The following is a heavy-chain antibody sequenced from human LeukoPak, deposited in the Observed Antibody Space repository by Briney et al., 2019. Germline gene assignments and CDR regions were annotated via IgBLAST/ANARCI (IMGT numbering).Heavy chain of an antibody. CDR1: GGTFSSYA. CDR3: ARSKNSSSWYQGFGDALDI. CDR2: ITPILGIA. J-gene: IGHJ3*02. V-gene: IGHV1-69*04. Sequence: SVKVSCKASGGTFSSYAISWVRQAPGQGLEWMGRITPILGIANYAQKFQGRVTITADKSTSTAYMELSSLRSEDTAVYYCARSKNSSSWYQGFGDALDIWGQGTMVTVSS. D-gene: IGHD6-13*01.